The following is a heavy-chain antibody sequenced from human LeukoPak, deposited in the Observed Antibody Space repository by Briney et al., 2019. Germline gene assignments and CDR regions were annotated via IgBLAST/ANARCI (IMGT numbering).Heavy chain of an antibody. V-gene: IGHV3-30*18. Sequence: GRSLRLTCAASGFTISNYGMHWVRQAPGKGLEWVALISSYGSNEYYADSVKGRFTISRDNSKNTLYLQMNSLRPEDTAVYYCAKEMGDIAMLSGDWGQGTLVTVSS. CDR3: AKEMGDIAMLSGD. CDR2: ISSYGSNE. J-gene: IGHJ4*02. D-gene: IGHD3-16*01. CDR1: GFTISNYG.